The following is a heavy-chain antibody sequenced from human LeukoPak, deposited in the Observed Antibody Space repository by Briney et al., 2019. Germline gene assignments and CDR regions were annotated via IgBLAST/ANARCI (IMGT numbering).Heavy chain of an antibody. D-gene: IGHD1-1*01. CDR2: INAGNGNT. Sequence: ASVKVSCKASGYTFTTYAMHWVRQAPGQRFEWMGWINAGNGNTKYSQKFQARVTITRDTSASTAYMELSSLRSEDTAVYYCAREYWNDDLDYWGQGTLVTVSS. CDR1: GYTFTTYA. CDR3: AREYWNDDLDY. V-gene: IGHV1-3*01. J-gene: IGHJ4*02.